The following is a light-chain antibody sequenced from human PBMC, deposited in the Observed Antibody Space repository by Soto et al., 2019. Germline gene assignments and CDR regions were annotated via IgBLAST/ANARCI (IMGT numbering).Light chain of an antibody. V-gene: IGKV1-39*01. CDR3: QQSYNTPPEIT. Sequence: DIQMSQSPSARYASVGDRVTITCRASQSISNYLNWYQQKPGKAPKLLIYGASSLQSGVPSRFSGSGSGTDFTLTISSLQPEDSSTYYCQQSYNTPPEITFGQGTRLEIK. CDR1: QSISNY. J-gene: IGKJ5*01. CDR2: GAS.